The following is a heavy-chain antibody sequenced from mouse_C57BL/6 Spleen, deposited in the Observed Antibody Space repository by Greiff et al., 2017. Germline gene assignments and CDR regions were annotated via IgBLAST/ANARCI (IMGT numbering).Heavy chain of an antibody. V-gene: IGHV1-80*01. Sequence: QVHVKQSGAELVKPGASVKISCKASGYAFSSYWMNWVKQRPGKGLEGIGQIYPGDGDTNYNGKFKGKATLTADKSSSTAYMQLSSLTSEDSAVYFCAREITAYAMDYWGQGTSVTGSS. D-gene: IGHD1-1*01. CDR3: AREITAYAMDY. J-gene: IGHJ4*01. CDR2: IYPGDGDT. CDR1: GYAFSSYW.